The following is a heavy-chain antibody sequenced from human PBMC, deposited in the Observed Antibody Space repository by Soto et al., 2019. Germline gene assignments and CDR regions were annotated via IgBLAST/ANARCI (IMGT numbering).Heavy chain of an antibody. Sequence: QIQLVQSGPDVKKPGASVKVSCKASGYTFSTYGLSWVRQAPGQGLEWMGWISGYNGRTNYAQKFRGRVTLTTDTSASTAYMELRSLRPDDTAMYYCARDNRKELWVEGLNAMDVWGQGTTVTV. CDR3: ARDNRKELWVEGLNAMDV. V-gene: IGHV1-18*01. D-gene: IGHD3-10*01. CDR1: GYTFSTYG. J-gene: IGHJ6*02. CDR2: ISGYNGRT.